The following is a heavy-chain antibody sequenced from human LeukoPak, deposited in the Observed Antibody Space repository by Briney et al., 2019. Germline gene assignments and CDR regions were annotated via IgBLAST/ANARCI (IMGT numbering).Heavy chain of an antibody. V-gene: IGHV3-30*18. D-gene: IGHD2-15*01. CDR1: GFTFSSYG. CDR3: AKDPGVVVVAATGLDY. CDR2: ISYDGSNK. Sequence: GGSLRPSCAASGFTFSSYGMHWVRQAPGKGLEWVAVISYDGSNKYYADSVKGRFTISRDNSKNTLYLQMNSLRAEDTAVYYCAKDPGVVVVAATGLDYWGQGTLVTVSS. J-gene: IGHJ4*02.